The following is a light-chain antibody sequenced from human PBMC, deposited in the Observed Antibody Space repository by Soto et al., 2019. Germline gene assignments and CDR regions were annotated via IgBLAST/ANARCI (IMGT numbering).Light chain of an antibody. J-gene: IGKJ5*01. V-gene: IGKV3-20*01. CDR2: GAS. Sequence: DIVLTQSLGALSLHPGERAILSCRASQTVNNNYLAWFQQKPGQAPRLLIYGASRRATGIPDRFSGSASGTDFTLTISRLEPEDFAVYYCQQYGSSPGITFGQGTRLE. CDR1: QTVNNNY. CDR3: QQYGSSPGIT.